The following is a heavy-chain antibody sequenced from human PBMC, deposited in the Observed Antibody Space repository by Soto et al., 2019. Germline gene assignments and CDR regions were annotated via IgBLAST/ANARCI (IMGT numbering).Heavy chain of an antibody. CDR2: ISYDGSNK. CDR3: AKGPRGAAAEV. CDR1: GFTFSSYG. V-gene: IGHV3-30*18. J-gene: IGHJ6*02. Sequence: PGGSLRLSCAASGFTFSSYGMHWVRQAPGKGLEWVAVISYDGSNKYYADSVKGRFTISRDNSKNTLYLQMNSLRAEDTAVYYCAKGPRGAAAEVWGQGXTVTVSS. D-gene: IGHD6-13*01.